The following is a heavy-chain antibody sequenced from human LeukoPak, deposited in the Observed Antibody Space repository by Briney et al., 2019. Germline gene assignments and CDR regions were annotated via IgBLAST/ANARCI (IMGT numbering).Heavy chain of an antibody. V-gene: IGHV4-59*01. CDR1: GGSISSYY. D-gene: IGHD6-19*01. J-gene: IGHJ4*02. Sequence: SETLSLTCTVSGGSISSYYWSWIRQPPGKGLEWIGYVYYSGSTNYNPSLESRVTISVDTSKNQFSLKLSSVTAADTAVYYCAREYSSGWSGTGYGGQGTLVTVSS. CDR3: AREYSSGWSGTGY. CDR2: VYYSGST.